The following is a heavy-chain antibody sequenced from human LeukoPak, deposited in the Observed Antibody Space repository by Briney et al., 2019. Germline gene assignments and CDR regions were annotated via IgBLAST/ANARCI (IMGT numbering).Heavy chain of an antibody. CDR1: GGSISSGGYY. CDR2: IYYSGST. V-gene: IGHV4-31*03. D-gene: IGHD6-13*01. CDR3: ARVIAADVYYFDY. Sequence: SQTLSLTCTVSGGSISSGGYYWSWIRQHPGKGLEWIGYIYYSGSTYYNPSLKSRVTISVDTSKNQFSLKLSSVTAADTAVYYCARVIAADVYYFDYWGQGTLVTVYS. J-gene: IGHJ4*02.